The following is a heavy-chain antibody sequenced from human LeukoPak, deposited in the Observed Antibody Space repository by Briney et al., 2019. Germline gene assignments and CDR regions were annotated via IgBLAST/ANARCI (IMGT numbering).Heavy chain of an antibody. CDR2: MSYDGSDA. CDR3: AKEGGASRESHFDY. V-gene: IGHV3-30*12. CDR1: GFTFSSYG. D-gene: IGHD1-26*01. J-gene: IGHJ4*02. Sequence: GRSLRLSCAASGFTFSSYGMHWVRQAPGKGLEWVSVMSYDGSDAYYADSVKGRFTISRDNSKNMLYLQMNSLRAEDTAVYYCAKEGGASRESHFDYWGRGTLVTVSS.